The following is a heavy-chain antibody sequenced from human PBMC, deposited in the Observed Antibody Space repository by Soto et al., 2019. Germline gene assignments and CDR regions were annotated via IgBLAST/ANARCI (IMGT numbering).Heavy chain of an antibody. CDR1: GYTFTGYY. D-gene: IGHD6-19*01. V-gene: IGHV1-2*02. J-gene: IGHJ4*02. Sequence: VASVKVSCKASGYTFTGYYMHWVRQAPGQGLKWMGWINPNSGGTNYAQKFQGRVTMTRDTSISTAYMELSRLRSDDTAVYYCARAPPHSGWGFDYWGQGTLVTVSS. CDR2: INPNSGGT. CDR3: ARAPPHSGWGFDY.